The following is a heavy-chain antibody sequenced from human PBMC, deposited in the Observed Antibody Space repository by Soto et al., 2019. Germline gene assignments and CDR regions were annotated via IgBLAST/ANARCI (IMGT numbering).Heavy chain of an antibody. CDR1: GYSISSGYY. V-gene: IGHV4-38-2*01. Sequence: SESLSLTCAVSGYSISSGYYWGWVRQPPGKGLEWIGSVYRGGSTSYNPSLKSRVTISVDTSKNQCSLSLTSVTAADTAVYYCARGPRTTGTIGGWFDPWGQGTLVTVSS. J-gene: IGHJ5*02. CDR3: ARGPRTTGTIGGWFDP. CDR2: VYRGGST. D-gene: IGHD1-1*01.